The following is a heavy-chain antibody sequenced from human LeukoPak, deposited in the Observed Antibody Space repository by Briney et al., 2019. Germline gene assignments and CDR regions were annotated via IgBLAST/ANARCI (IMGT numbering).Heavy chain of an antibody. D-gene: IGHD3-3*01. J-gene: IGHJ6*03. Sequence: PSETLSLTCTVSGGSISSSSYYWGWIRQPPGQGLEWIGSIYYSGSTYYNPSLKSRVTISVDTSKNQFSLKLSSVTAADTAVYYCARQRAGWSIGSFYYYYYMDVWGKGTTVTVSS. V-gene: IGHV4-39*01. CDR1: GGSISSSSYY. CDR2: IYYSGST. CDR3: ARQRAGWSIGSFYYYYYMDV.